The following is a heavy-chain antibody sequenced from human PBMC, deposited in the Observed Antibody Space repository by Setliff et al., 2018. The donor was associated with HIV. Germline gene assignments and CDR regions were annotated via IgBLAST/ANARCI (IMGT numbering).Heavy chain of an antibody. Sequence: SCTVSGDSISSYYWNWIRQPPGKALEWIGYIYYGSTHYNPSFEGRVTMSVDTSKNQFSLKLTSVTAADTAVYYCAREHDYSNYRRLDSWGQGILVTVSS. CDR2: IYYGST. D-gene: IGHD4-4*01. CDR1: GDSISSYY. CDR3: AREHDYSNYRRLDS. J-gene: IGHJ4*02. V-gene: IGHV4-59*12.